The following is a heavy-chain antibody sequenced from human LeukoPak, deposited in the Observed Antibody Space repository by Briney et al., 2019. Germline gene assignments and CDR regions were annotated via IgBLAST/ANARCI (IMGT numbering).Heavy chain of an antibody. CDR2: IYYSGST. CDR3: ARENQVHFDY. V-gene: IGHV4-31*11. Sequence: PSETLSLTCAVYGGSFSGYYWSWIRQHPGKGLEWIGYIYYSGSTYYNPSLKSRLTISVDTSKNQFSLKLNSVTVADTAMYYCARENQVHFDYWGQGTLVTVSS. J-gene: IGHJ4*02. D-gene: IGHD1-14*01. CDR1: GGSFSGYY.